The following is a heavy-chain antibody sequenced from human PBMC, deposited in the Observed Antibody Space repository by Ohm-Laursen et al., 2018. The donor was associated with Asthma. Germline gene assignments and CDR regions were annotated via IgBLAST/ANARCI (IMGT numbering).Heavy chain of an antibody. CDR1: GFRFSSYS. CDR3: ARDVMEWYLPAFDS. CDR2: ISSSGNDM. V-gene: IGHV3-48*01. J-gene: IGHJ4*02. D-gene: IGHD3-3*01. Sequence: SLRLSCAASGFRFSSYSMNWVRQAPGKGLEWVSYISSSGNDMYYADSVKGRFTISRDNAKNSLYLQVNSLRAEDTAVYYCARDVMEWYLPAFDSWGQGTLVTVSS.